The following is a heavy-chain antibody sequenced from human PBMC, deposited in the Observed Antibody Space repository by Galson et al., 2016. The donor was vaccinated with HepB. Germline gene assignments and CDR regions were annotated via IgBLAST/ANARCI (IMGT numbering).Heavy chain of an antibody. V-gene: IGHV4-39*01. D-gene: IGHD6-6*01. Sequence: SETLSLTCSVSGGSISSSPYYWGWIRQPPGKGLEWIGSIYYSGRTYYNPSLKSRVIVSVDTSKNQFSLKLSSVTAADTAVYHCARHRHGSSWAPLQPALDIWGQGTMVTVSS. CDR2: IYYSGRT. J-gene: IGHJ3*02. CDR1: GGSISSSPYY. CDR3: ARHRHGSSWAPLQPALDI.